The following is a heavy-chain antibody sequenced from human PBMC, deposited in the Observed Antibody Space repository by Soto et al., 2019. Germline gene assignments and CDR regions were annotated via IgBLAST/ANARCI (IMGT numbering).Heavy chain of an antibody. CDR1: GFTFSNYG. J-gene: IGHJ3*02. V-gene: IGHV3-30*18. CDR3: AKLRSSTWTQYAFDI. D-gene: IGHD6-13*01. CDR2: ISDDGSNK. Sequence: GGSLRLSCAASGFTFSNYGMHWVRQAPGKGLEWVAVISDDGSNKHYGDSVKGRFIISRDNSKDTLYLQMNSLRGEDTAVYYCAKLRSSTWTQYAFDIWGHGTMVTVSS.